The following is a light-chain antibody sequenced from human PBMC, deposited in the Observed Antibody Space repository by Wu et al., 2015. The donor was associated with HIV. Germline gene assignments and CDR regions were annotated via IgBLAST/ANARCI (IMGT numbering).Light chain of an antibody. CDR2: AAS. Sequence: DIQMTQSPSSLSASIGDRVTITCRASQNINTYLNWYQQKPGKAPKVLIYAASGLQSGVPSRFSGSGSGTDFTLTISSLQPEDFATYYCQAGWAFGQGTRVEIK. CDR3: QAGWA. J-gene: IGKJ1*01. V-gene: IGKV1-39*01. CDR1: QNINTY.